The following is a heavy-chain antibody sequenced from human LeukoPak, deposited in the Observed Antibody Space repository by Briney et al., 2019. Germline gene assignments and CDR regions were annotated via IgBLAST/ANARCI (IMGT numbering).Heavy chain of an antibody. CDR2: INPNSGGT. D-gene: IGHD4-11*01. CDR1: GYTFTGYY. V-gene: IGHV1-2*02. J-gene: IGHJ6*03. Sequence: ASVKVSCKASGYTFTGYYIHWVRQAPGQGLEWMGWINPNSGGTNYAQKFQGRVTMTRDTSMSTAYMELSRLRSDDTAVYYCARVTVLSHYMDVWGKGTTVTVSS. CDR3: ARVTVLSHYMDV.